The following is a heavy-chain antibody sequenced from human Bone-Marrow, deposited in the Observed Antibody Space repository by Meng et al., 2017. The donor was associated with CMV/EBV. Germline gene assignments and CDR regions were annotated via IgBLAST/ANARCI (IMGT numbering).Heavy chain of an antibody. CDR3: ARGKLRWYNTPTGAFDI. CDR2: INHSGST. D-gene: IGHD4-23*01. Sequence: SETLSLTCAVYGGSFSGYYWSWIRQPPGKGLEWIGEINHSGSTNYNPSLKSRVTISVDTSKNQFSLKLSSVTAADTAVYYCARGKLRWYNTPTGAFDIWGQGTMVTASS. CDR1: GGSFSGYY. J-gene: IGHJ3*02. V-gene: IGHV4-34*01.